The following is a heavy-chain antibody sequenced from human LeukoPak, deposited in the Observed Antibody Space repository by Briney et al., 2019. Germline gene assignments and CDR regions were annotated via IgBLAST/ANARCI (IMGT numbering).Heavy chain of an antibody. D-gene: IGHD2-8*02. Sequence: PGGSLRLSCAASGFTFSSFAMTWVGQAPGKGLKWVSGFDGNGPNTYYADSVKGRWTTSRDNSRNTLYLEMNSLRPEDTAIYYCAKPRTTGLGWAQFDYWGQGSLVTVSS. CDR2: FDGNGPNT. CDR3: AKPRTTGLGWAQFDY. CDR1: GFTFSSFA. V-gene: IGHV3-23*01. J-gene: IGHJ4*02.